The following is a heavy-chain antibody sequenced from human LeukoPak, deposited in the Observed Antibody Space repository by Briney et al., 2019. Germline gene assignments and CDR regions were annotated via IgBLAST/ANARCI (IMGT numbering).Heavy chain of an antibody. CDR2: ITDTGGGT. V-gene: IGHV3-23*01. CDR3: AKRRDSGYNSFDFES. Sequence: AGSLRLSCAASGFTFSRQAMSWVRQAPGKGLEWDSTITDTGGGTYYADSVKGRFTISRDNSKTTLYLQMNSLRAEDTAVYYCAKRRDSGYNSFDFESWGQGTLVTVSS. CDR1: GFTFSRQA. D-gene: IGHD4-23*01. J-gene: IGHJ4*02.